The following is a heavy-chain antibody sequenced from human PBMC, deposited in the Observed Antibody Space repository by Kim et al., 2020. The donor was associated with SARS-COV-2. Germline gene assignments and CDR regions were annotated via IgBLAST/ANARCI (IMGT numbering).Heavy chain of an antibody. Sequence: GGSLRLSCAASGFTFDDYAMHWVRQAPGKGLEWVSGISWNSGSIGYADSVKGRFTISRDNAKNSLYLQMNSLRAEDTALYYCAKVGLRYSYGYYYFDYWGQGTLVTVSS. CDR3: AKVGLRYSYGYYYFDY. D-gene: IGHD5-18*01. CDR2: ISWNSGSI. V-gene: IGHV3-9*01. J-gene: IGHJ4*02. CDR1: GFTFDDYA.